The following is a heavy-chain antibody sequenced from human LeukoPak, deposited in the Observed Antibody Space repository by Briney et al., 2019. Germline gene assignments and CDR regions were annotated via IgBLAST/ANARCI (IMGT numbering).Heavy chain of an antibody. CDR3: TRDRITMVRGVIKTYYYYYYMDV. V-gene: IGHV3-23*01. CDR1: GFTFSSYG. Sequence: PGGSLRLSCAASGFTFSSYGMSWVRQAPGKGLEWVSAISGSGGSTYYADSVKGRFTISRDNSRNTLYLQMNSLKTEDTAVYYCTRDRITMVRGVIKTYYYYYYMDVWGKGTTVTISS. D-gene: IGHD3-10*01. CDR2: ISGSGGST. J-gene: IGHJ6*03.